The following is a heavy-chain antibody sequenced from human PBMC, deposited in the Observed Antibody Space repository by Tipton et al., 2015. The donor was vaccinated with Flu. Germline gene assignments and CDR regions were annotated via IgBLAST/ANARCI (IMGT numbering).Heavy chain of an antibody. CDR2: ISWNSGSI. CDR1: GFTFDDYA. CDR3: ARDFYCSSTSCPKAFDI. Sequence: SLRLSCAASGFTFDDYAMHWVRQAPGKGLEWVSGISWNSGSIGYADSVKGRFTISRDNAKNSLYLQMNSLRAEDTAVYYCARDFYCSSTSCPKAFDIWGQGTMVTVSS. J-gene: IGHJ3*02. V-gene: IGHV3-9*01. D-gene: IGHD2-2*01.